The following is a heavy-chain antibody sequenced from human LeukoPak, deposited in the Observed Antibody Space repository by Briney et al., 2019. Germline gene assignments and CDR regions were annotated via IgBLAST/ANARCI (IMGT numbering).Heavy chain of an antibody. D-gene: IGHD7-27*01. Sequence: GGSLRLSCVASGFIFSSYWMHWVRHAPGKGLVWVSRVNSDGSSTNYADSVKGRFTISRDNAKNTLYLQMNSLRAEDTAVYYCARGSNWGSLFDYWGQGTLVTVSS. CDR1: GFIFSSYW. CDR3: ARGSNWGSLFDY. CDR2: VNSDGSST. V-gene: IGHV3-74*01. J-gene: IGHJ4*02.